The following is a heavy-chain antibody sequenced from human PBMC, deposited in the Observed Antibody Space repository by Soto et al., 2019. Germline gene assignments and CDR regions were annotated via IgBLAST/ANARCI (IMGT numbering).Heavy chain of an antibody. V-gene: IGHV4-31*03. D-gene: IGHD3-10*01. J-gene: IGHJ3*02. CDR1: GGSISSGGYY. CDR3: ARDHGLLWFGVVGAFDI. CDR2: IYYSGST. Sequence: QVQLQESGPGLVKPSQILSLTCTVSGGSISSGGYYWSWIRQHPGKGLEWIGYIYYSGSTYYNPSLKSRVTISVDTSKNQFSLKLSSVTAADTAVYYCARDHGLLWFGVVGAFDIWGQGTMVTVSS.